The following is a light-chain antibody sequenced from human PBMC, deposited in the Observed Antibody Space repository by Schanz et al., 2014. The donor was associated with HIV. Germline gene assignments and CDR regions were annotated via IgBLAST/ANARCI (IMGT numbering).Light chain of an antibody. V-gene: IGKV3-11*01. J-gene: IGKJ2*02. CDR1: QSVGSV. CDR2: DAS. Sequence: EIVLTQSPATLSLSPGERATLSCRASQSVGSVLAWYQQKPGQAPRLLIYDASNMATGIPARFSGSGSGTDFTLIISSLEPEDSAVYYCQHRTHWPPCTFGQGTKVEIK. CDR3: QHRTHWPPCT.